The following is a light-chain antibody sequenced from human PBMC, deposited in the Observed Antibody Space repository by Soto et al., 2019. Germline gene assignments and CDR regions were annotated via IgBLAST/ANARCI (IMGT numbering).Light chain of an antibody. CDR3: QQCHRYLT. CDR2: GAS. V-gene: IGKV1-5*01. J-gene: IGKJ1*01. Sequence: DIQMTQSPSTLSASVGDRVTITCRASESMSNCLAWYQQKPGKAPKLLISGASSLQSGVPSRFSGSASGTEFTLPISSLQPDDIATYYCQQCHRYLTFGQGTKVEMK. CDR1: ESMSNC.